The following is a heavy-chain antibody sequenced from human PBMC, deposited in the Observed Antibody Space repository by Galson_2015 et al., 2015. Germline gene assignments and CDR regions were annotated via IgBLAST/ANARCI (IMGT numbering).Heavy chain of an antibody. D-gene: IGHD3-3*01. CDR3: ARGRNDFWSGYSTRAQDY. CDR2: INHSGST. Sequence: SETLSLTCAVYGGSFSGYYWSWIRQPPGKGLEWIGEINHSGSTNYNPSLKSRVTISVDTSKNQFSLKLSSVTAADTAVYYCARGRNDFWSGYSTRAQDYWGQGTLVTVSS. J-gene: IGHJ4*02. V-gene: IGHV4-34*01. CDR1: GGSFSGYY.